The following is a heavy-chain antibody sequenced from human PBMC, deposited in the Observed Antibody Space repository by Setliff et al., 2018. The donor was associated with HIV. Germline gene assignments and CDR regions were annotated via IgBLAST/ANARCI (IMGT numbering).Heavy chain of an antibody. CDR3: ARDPLYDSSGFPSELGAFDI. D-gene: IGHD3-22*01. CDR2: IIPILGIA. Sequence: ASVKVSCKASGGTFSGYAISWVRQAPGQGLEWMGGIIPILGIANYAQKFQGRVTITADKSTSTAYMELSSLRSEDTAVYYCARDPLYDSSGFPSELGAFDIWGQGTMVTVSS. J-gene: IGHJ3*02. V-gene: IGHV1-69*10. CDR1: GGTFSGYA.